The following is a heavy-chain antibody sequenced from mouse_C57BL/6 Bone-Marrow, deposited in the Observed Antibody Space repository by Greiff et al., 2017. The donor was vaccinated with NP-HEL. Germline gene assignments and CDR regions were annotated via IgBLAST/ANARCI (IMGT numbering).Heavy chain of an antibody. CDR1: GYTFTSYW. V-gene: IGHV1-5*01. J-gene: IGHJ4*01. CDR3: TRGNWDGYAMDY. CDR2: IYPGNSDT. D-gene: IGHD4-1*01. Sequence: VHVKQSGTVLARPGASVKMSCKTSGYTFTSYWMHWVKQRPGQGLEWIGAIYPGNSDTSYNQKFKGKAKLTAVTSASTAYMELSSLTNEDSAVYYCTRGNWDGYAMDYWGQGTSVTVSS.